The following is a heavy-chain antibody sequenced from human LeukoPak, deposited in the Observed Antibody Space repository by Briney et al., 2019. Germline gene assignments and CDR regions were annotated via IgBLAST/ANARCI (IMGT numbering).Heavy chain of an antibody. CDR2: INPNSGGT. D-gene: IGHD4-17*01. CDR1: GYTFTAYY. V-gene: IGHV1-2*02. Sequence: ASVKVSCKASGYTFTAYYMHWVRQAPGQGLEWMGWINPNSGGTNYAQKFQGRVTMTRDTSISTAYMELSRLRSDDTAVYYCARADFGEDYGMDVWGQGTTVTVSS. CDR3: ARADFGEDYGMDV. J-gene: IGHJ6*02.